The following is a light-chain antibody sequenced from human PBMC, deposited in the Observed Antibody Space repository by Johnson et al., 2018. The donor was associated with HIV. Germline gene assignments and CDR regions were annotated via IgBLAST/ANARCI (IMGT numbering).Light chain of an antibody. CDR2: ENT. J-gene: IGLJ1*01. CDR1: SSNIGNKY. Sequence: HSVLTQPPSVSAAPGQKVTISCSGSSSNIGNKYVSWYQQLPGTAPKLLIYENTKRPSGIPDRFSGSKSGTSATLGINGLQTGDEAGYYCGTWDSSLSAYVFGTGTKVTVL. V-gene: IGLV1-51*02. CDR3: GTWDSSLSAYV.